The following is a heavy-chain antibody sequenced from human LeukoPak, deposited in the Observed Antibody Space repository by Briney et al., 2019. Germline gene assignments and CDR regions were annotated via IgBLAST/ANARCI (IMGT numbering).Heavy chain of an antibody. CDR3: ARDGFRTLYYFDY. CDR1: GGSISPHY. CDR2: IYSSGTT. D-gene: IGHD1-14*01. J-gene: IGHJ4*02. V-gene: IGHV4-4*07. Sequence: SETLSLTCTVSGGSISPHYWSWIRQAPGRGLEWIGRIYSSGTTNYNPSLRSRVSMSVDTSKNQFSLNLSSLTAADTAVYYCARDGFRTLYYFDYWGQGILVTVSS.